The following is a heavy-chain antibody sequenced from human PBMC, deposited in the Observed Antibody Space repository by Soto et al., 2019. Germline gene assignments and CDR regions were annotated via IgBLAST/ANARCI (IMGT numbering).Heavy chain of an antibody. D-gene: IGHD3-3*01. J-gene: IGHJ4*02. Sequence: QRELQESGPGLVKHSETLSLTCTVSGGSISSSSYYWGWIRQPPGKGLEWIGSIYYSGSTYYNPSLKSRVTISVDTSKNQFSLKLSSVTSADTAVYYCARRITIFGLVIIRYFDYWGQGTLVTVSS. CDR2: IYYSGST. CDR1: GGSISSSSYY. CDR3: ARRITIFGLVIIRYFDY. V-gene: IGHV4-39*01.